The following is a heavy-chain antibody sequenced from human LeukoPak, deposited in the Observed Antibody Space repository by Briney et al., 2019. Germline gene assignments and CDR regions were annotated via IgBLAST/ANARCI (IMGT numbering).Heavy chain of an antibody. V-gene: IGHV1-18*01. CDR3: ARDPLVYCSNTSCYPMGDDAFDI. D-gene: IGHD2-2*01. Sequence: ASVKVSCKASGYTFTSYGISWVRQAPGQGLEWMGWISAYNGNTNYAQKLQGRVTMTTDTSTSTAYMELRSLRSDDTAVYYCARDPLVYCSNTSCYPMGDDAFDIWGQGTMVTVSS. CDR1: GYTFTSYG. J-gene: IGHJ3*02. CDR2: ISAYNGNT.